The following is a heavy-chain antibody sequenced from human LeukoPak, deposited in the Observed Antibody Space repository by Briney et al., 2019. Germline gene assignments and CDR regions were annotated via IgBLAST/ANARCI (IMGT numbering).Heavy chain of an antibody. CDR1: GFTFSSYS. Sequence: GGSLRLSCAASGFTFSSYSMNWVRQAPGKGLKWVSAISGSGGSTYYADSVKGRITISRDNSKNTLYLQMNSLRAEDTAVYYCAKGVGYCSGGSCQQFDYWGQGTLVTVSS. CDR3: AKGVGYCSGGSCQQFDY. J-gene: IGHJ4*02. CDR2: ISGSGGST. D-gene: IGHD2-15*01. V-gene: IGHV3-23*01.